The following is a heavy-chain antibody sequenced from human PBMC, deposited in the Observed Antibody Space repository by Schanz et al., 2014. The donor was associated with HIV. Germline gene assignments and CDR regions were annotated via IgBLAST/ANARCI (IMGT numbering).Heavy chain of an antibody. V-gene: IGHV1-69*06. CDR1: GGTFMTYA. CDR3: ARLNSGYSTWVPGGY. J-gene: IGHJ4*02. CDR2: IIPVFGTT. Sequence: QMQLVQSGAEVKKPGSSVKVSCKASGGTFMTYAISWVRQAPGQGLEWMGGIIPVFGTTNYAQKFQGRVTITADKSTSTAYMELSSLRSEDTAVYYCARLNSGYSTWVPGGYWGQGTLVTVSS. D-gene: IGHD5-18*01.